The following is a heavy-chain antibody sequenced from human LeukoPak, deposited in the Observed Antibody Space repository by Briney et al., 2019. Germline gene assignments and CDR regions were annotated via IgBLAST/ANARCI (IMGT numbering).Heavy chain of an antibody. CDR1: GGSLSSYY. V-gene: IGHV4-59*08. CDR3: VRGGIAGYDAFDI. J-gene: IGHJ3*02. D-gene: IGHD6-13*01. CDR2: IYYSGST. Sequence: SETLSLTCTVSGGSLSSYYWSWIRQPPGKGLEWIGYIYYSGSTNYNPSLKSRVTISVDTSKNQFSLKLSSVTAADTAVYYCVRGGIAGYDAFDIWGQGTMVTVSS.